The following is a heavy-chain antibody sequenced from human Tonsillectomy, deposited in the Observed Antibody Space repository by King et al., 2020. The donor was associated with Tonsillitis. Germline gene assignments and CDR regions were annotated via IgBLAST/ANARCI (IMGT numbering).Heavy chain of an antibody. J-gene: IGHJ3*01. Sequence: VQLVESGGGLVKPGGSLRLSCATSGFSFGDHDMNWVRQAPGKGLGSVKGRFTISRDNAKSSLYLQMNSLRAEDTAVYYCARDKGAGYYDSGRGAFDVWGQGTMVTVSS. CDR1: GFSFGDHD. V-gene: IGHV3-69-1*01. CDR3: ARDKGAGYYDSGRGAFDV. D-gene: IGHD3-22*01.